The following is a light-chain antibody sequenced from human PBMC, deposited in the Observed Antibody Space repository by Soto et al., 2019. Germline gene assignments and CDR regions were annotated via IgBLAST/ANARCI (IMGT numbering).Light chain of an antibody. CDR1: ALPKKY. J-gene: IGLJ3*02. CDR2: EDS. Sequence: SSELTQPPSVSVSPGQTARITCSGDALPKKYAYWYQQKSGQAPVLVIYEDSKRPSGIAESVPGSSSETRATSTISGAPVEAEADSYCYSTDSRGDHRVFGGGTKLTVL. CDR3: YSTDSRGDHRV. V-gene: IGLV3-10*01.